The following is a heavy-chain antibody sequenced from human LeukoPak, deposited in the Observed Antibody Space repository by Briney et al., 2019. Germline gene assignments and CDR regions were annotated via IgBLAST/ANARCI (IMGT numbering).Heavy chain of an antibody. CDR1: GYTFTSYG. V-gene: IGHV1-18*01. J-gene: IGHJ4*02. CDR3: ARMGAQYSSGWYDY. Sequence: ASVKVSCKASGYTFTSYGISWVRQAPGQGLEWMGWISAYNGNTNYAQRLQDRVIMTTDTSTSTAYMELSSLRSEDTAVYYCARMGAQYSSGWYDYWGQGTLVTVSS. D-gene: IGHD6-19*01. CDR2: ISAYNGNT.